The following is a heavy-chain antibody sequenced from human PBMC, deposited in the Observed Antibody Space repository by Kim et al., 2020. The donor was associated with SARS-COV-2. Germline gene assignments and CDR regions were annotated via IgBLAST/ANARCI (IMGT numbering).Heavy chain of an antibody. CDR3: ARLEYSSSSRLFDP. Sequence: SETLSLTCTVSGGSVSSSNYYWGWIRQPPGKGLEWIGNIYYTGDTYYNPSLKSRVTISVDTSKNHFSPKLSSLTAADTAVYYCARLEYSSSSRLFDPWGQGTLVTVSS. V-gene: IGHV4-39*02. J-gene: IGHJ5*02. D-gene: IGHD6-6*01. CDR2: IYYTGDT. CDR1: GGSVSSSNYY.